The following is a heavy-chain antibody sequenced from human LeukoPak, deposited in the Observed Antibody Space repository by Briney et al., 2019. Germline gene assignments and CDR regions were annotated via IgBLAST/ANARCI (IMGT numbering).Heavy chain of an antibody. J-gene: IGHJ5*02. D-gene: IGHD6-13*01. Sequence: GGSLRLSCAASGFTFSDYYMSWIRQAPGKGLEWVSYISSSGSTIYYADSVKGRFTISRDNAKNSLYLQMNSLRAEDTAVYYCARLRSSYLKENWFDPWGQGNLVTVSS. CDR3: ARLRSSYLKENWFDP. CDR1: GFTFSDYY. V-gene: IGHV3-11*01. CDR2: ISSSGSTI.